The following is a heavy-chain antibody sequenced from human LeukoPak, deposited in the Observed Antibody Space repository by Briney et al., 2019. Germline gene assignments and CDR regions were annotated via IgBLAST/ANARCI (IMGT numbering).Heavy chain of an antibody. Sequence: SGGSLRLSCAASGFTFSSYAMSWVRQAPGKGLEWVSAISGSGGSTYYADSVKGRFTISRDNSKNTLYLQMNSLRAEDTAVYYCAKDLVVEVAAAPGGYYFDYCGQGALVTVSS. V-gene: IGHV3-23*01. J-gene: IGHJ4*02. CDR1: GFTFSSYA. D-gene: IGHD2-15*01. CDR2: ISGSGGST. CDR3: AKDLVVEVAAAPGGYYFDY.